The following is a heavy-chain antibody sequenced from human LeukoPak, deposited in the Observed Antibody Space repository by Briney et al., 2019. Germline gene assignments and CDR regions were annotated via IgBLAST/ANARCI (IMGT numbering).Heavy chain of an antibody. J-gene: IGHJ5*02. CDR1: GYTFSGYY. CDR2: VNPNSGGT. V-gene: IGHV1-2*02. D-gene: IGHD3-10*01. CDR3: TRGGPVVRGVMLGWVDP. Sequence: GASVKVSCKSSGYTFSGYYMHWVRQPPGQGPEWMGWVNPNSGGTSNAQKFQGRVTMTIDTSISTASVELNRQTSDDAAVYFCTRGGPVVRGVMLGWVDPWGQGTLVTVSS.